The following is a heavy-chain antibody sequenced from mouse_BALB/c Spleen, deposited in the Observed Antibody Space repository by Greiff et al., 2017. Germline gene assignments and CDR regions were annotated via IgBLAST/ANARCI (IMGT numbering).Heavy chain of an antibody. CDR1: GYTFTSYW. CDR2: IYPSDSYT. V-gene: IGHV1-69*02. Sequence: VQLQQPGAELVRPGASVKLSCKASGYTFTSYWINWVKQRPGQGLEWIGNIYPSDSYTNYNQKFKDKATLTVDKSSSTAYMQLSSPTSEDSAVYYRTRHYGSPLFDYWGQGTTLTVSS. CDR3: TRHYGSPLFDY. D-gene: IGHD1-1*01. J-gene: IGHJ2*01.